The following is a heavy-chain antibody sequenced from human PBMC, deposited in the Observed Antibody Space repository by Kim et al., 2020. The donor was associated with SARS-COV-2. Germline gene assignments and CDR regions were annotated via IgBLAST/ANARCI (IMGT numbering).Heavy chain of an antibody. CDR1: GFTFSSYS. D-gene: IGHD7-27*01. CDR3: ARDLTGEGY. CDR2: ISSSSSTI. Sequence: GGSLRLSCAASGFTFSSYSMNWVRQAPGKGLEWVSYISSSSSTIYYADSVKGRFTISRDNAKNSLYPQMNSLRAADTAVYYCARDLTGEGYWGQGTLVTV. V-gene: IGHV3-48*04. J-gene: IGHJ4*02.